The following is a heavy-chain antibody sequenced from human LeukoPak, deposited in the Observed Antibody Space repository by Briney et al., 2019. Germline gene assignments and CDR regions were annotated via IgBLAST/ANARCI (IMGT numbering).Heavy chain of an antibody. CDR2: IYYTGST. CDR3: ARRGGSGRAFDY. Sequence: SGTLSLTCSVSGASISGGTYYWGWISQPPGKGLEWIGSIYYTGSTYDNPSLKSRVTIAVDTSKNQFSLKLSSVTAADTAVYYCARRGGSGRAFDYWGQGTLVTVSS. CDR1: GASISGGTYY. J-gene: IGHJ4*02. D-gene: IGHD1-26*01. V-gene: IGHV4-39*01.